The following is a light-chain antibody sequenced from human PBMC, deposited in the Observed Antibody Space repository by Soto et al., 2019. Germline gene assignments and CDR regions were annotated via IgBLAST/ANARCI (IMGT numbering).Light chain of an antibody. J-gene: IGLJ2*01. V-gene: IGLV2-23*01. CDR1: STDFENYNL. CDR2: EGT. Sequence: QSALTQPASVSGSPGQSITISCTRSSTDFENYNLVSWYQHCPDKAPKLIIYEGTKRPSEISDRFSGSESDTTASLIISGLLQEDEADYYCSSYAGSSARVVFGGGTKLTVL. CDR3: SSYAGSSARVV.